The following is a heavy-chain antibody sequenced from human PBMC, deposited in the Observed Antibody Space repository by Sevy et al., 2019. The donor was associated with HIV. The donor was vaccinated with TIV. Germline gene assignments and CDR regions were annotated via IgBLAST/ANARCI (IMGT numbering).Heavy chain of an antibody. V-gene: IGHV1-2*02. CDR2: INPNSGGT. CDR3: ARDSSVLLWFGEGLSNWFDP. J-gene: IGHJ5*02. D-gene: IGHD3-10*01. Sequence: ASVKVSCKASGYTFTGYYMHWVRQAPGQGLEWMGWINPNSGGTNYAQKFQGRVTMTRETSISTAYMEPSRLRSDDTAGYYCARDSSVLLWFGEGLSNWFDPWGQATLVTVSS. CDR1: GYTFTGYY.